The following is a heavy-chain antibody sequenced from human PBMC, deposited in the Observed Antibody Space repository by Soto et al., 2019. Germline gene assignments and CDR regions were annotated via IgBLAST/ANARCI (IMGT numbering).Heavy chain of an antibody. D-gene: IGHD6-25*01. CDR2: IYYSGST. V-gene: IGHV4-39*01. CDR1: GGSISSSSYY. J-gene: IGHJ4*02. CDR3: ARHRRSSAPGSYDY. Sequence: SETLSLTCTVSGGSISSSSYYWGWIRQPPGKGLEWIGSIYYSGSTYYNPSLKSRVTISVDTSKNQFSLKLSSVTAADTAVYYCARHRRSSAPGSYDYWGKGTLVTV.